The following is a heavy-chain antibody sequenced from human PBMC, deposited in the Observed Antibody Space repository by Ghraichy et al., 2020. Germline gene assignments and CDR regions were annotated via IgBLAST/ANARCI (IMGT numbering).Heavy chain of an antibody. CDR3: ARAYCSGGSCLSNFDY. CDR1: GYTFTGYY. CDR2: INPNSGGT. Sequence: ASVKVSCKASGYTFTGYYMHWVRQAPGQGLEWMGWINPNSGGTNYAQKFQGWVTMTRDTSISTAYMELSRLRSDDTAVYYCARAYCSGGSCLSNFDYWGQGTLVTVSS. J-gene: IGHJ4*02. V-gene: IGHV1-2*04. D-gene: IGHD2-15*01.